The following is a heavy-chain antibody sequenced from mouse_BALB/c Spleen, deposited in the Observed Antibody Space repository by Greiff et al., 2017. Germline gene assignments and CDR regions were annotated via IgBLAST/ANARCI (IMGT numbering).Heavy chain of an antibody. J-gene: IGHJ4*01. V-gene: IGHV1-80*01. CDR3: ANDGYFYDMDV. CDR1: GYAFSSYG. D-gene: IGHD2-3*01. Sequence: QVQLQQSGAELVRPGSSVKISCKASGYAFSSYGMNWVKQRPGQGLEWIGQIYTGDGDTYSNGKFKGRATLTTDKSSNTAYMQLSSLTSEDSAVYFCANDGYFYDMDVWGEGTSVTVSS. CDR2: IYTGDGDT.